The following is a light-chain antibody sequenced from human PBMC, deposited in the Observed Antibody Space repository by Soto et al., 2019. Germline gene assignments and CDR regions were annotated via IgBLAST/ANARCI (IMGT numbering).Light chain of an antibody. Sequence: EIVLTQSPGTLSLSPGERATLSCRASQNINSRYVAWYQQKPGQAPRLLIYGASSRATGIPDRFSGSGSGTDFTLTISRLEPEDFAVYYCQQFGSSPGFTFGPGTKVDIK. J-gene: IGKJ3*01. CDR2: GAS. CDR1: QNINSRY. V-gene: IGKV3-20*01. CDR3: QQFGSSPGFT.